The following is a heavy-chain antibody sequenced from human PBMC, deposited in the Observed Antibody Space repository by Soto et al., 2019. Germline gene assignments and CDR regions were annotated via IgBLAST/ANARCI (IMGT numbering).Heavy chain of an antibody. CDR2: IYYTGTT. Sequence: TSETLSLTCTVSGASISSGDYSWSWIRQYPGQGLEWIGDIYYTGTTNYNPSLKSRLTISVDTSKNQFSLKLTSVTAADTAVYYCARLGIAAAGTVNWFDPWGQGTLVTVSS. V-gene: IGHV4-31*03. CDR1: GASISSGDYS. D-gene: IGHD6-13*01. J-gene: IGHJ5*02. CDR3: ARLGIAAAGTVNWFDP.